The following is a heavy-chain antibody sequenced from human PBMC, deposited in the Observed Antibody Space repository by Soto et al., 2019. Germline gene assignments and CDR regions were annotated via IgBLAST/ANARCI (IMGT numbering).Heavy chain of an antibody. CDR2: VSAYSGHT. D-gene: IGHD6-19*01. Sequence: QVQLVQSGAEVKKPGASVTVSCKASGYTFTNNGINWVRQAPGQGLEWMGWVSAYSGHTNYAHKLPDRVTMTTDTSTSTAYMELRSLRSDDTAVYYCARRRHLADNVELDYWGQGTLVTVSS. CDR3: ARRRHLADNVELDY. V-gene: IGHV1-18*01. J-gene: IGHJ4*02. CDR1: GYTFTNNG.